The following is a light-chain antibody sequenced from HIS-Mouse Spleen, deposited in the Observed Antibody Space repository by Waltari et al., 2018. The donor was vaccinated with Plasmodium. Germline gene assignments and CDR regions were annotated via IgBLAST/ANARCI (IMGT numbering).Light chain of an antibody. CDR1: AFPNKY. CDR2: EDS. Sequence: SYELTQPPSVSVSPGQTARITCSGDAFPNKYAYWYQQKSGQAPVLVIYEDSKQPSGIPERFSGSSSGTMATLTISGAQVEDEADYYCYSTDSSGNHRVFGGGTKLTVL. CDR3: YSTDSSGNHRV. V-gene: IGLV3-10*01. J-gene: IGLJ3*02.